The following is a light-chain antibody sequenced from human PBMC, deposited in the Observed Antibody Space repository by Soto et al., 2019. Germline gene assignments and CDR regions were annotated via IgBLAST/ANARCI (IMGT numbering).Light chain of an antibody. CDR2: EVS. Sequence: QSVLTQPASVSGSPGQSITISCTGTSSDVGGYNFVSWYQQYPGKVPKLMIYEVSNRPSGVSIRFSGSKSDNTASLTISGLQAEDEADYYCSSYTSSHTLVFGEGTQLSVL. J-gene: IGLJ2*01. CDR3: SSYTSSHTLV. V-gene: IGLV2-14*01. CDR1: SSDVGGYNF.